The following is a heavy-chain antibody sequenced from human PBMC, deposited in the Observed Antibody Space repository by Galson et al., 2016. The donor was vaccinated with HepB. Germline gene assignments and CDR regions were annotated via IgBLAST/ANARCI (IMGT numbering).Heavy chain of an antibody. CDR1: GFTFSRFW. D-gene: IGHD6-19*01. Sequence: SLRLSCAASGFTFSRFWMNWVRQAPGKGLEWVASIKEDASKAFYADCAKGRFTISRDNVEDSLSLQMNSLRSEDTAVYYCARYGDEAGWNFHQWGQGTLGTVSS. J-gene: IGHJ1*01. V-gene: IGHV3-7*03. CDR2: IKEDASKA. CDR3: ARYGDEAGWNFHQ.